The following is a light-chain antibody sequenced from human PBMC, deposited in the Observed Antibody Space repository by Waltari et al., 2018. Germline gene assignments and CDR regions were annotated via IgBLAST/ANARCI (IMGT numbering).Light chain of an antibody. CDR3: SAYTSRGTLK. V-gene: IGLV2-14*03. J-gene: IGLJ2*01. CDR2: DLT. Sequence: QSALTQPASVSGSPGQSITISCTGTSDDIGAYSDVTWYHKRPGQVPKLIIYDLTERPSGVSSRCSGSKSGGTASLTVSGRQAEDEGLFYCSAYTSRGTLKFGGGTRVTVL. CDR1: SDDIGAYSD.